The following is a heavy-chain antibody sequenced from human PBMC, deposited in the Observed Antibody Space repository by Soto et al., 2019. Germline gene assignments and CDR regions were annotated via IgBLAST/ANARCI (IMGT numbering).Heavy chain of an antibody. V-gene: IGHV1-8*01. CDR3: ARVRITMIVVVTPHVAFAI. D-gene: IGHD3-22*01. CDR1: GYTFTSYD. Sequence: PAASVKVSCKASGYTFTSYDINWVRQATGQGLEWMGWMNPNSGNTGYAQKFQGRVPMTRNTSISTAYMELSSLRSEDTAVYYCARVRITMIVVVTPHVAFAIWGQGTMVTV. J-gene: IGHJ3*02. CDR2: MNPNSGNT.